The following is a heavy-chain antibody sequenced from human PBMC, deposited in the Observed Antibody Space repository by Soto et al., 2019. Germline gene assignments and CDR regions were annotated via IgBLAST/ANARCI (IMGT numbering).Heavy chain of an antibody. CDR1: GCSISSVFYS. Sequence: SETLSLTCAVSGCSISSVFYSWSWIRQPPGKGLEWIGYIYHSGSTYYNPSLRSRVTISVDRSKNQFSLKLSSVTAADTAVYYCASGMTTVTTLDYWGQGTLVTVSS. V-gene: IGHV4-30-2*01. CDR3: ASGMTTVTTLDY. CDR2: IYHSGST. J-gene: IGHJ4*02. D-gene: IGHD4-4*01.